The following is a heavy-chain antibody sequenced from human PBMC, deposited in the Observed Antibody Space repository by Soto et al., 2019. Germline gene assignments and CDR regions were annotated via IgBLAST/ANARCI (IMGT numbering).Heavy chain of an antibody. J-gene: IGHJ5*02. CDR3: AREHQRYRESWFDP. CDR2: IYYSGST. V-gene: IGHV4-31*03. Sequence: QVQLQESGPGLAKPSQTLSLTCTVSGGSISSGGYYWSWIRQHPGKGLEWIGYIYYSGSTYYNPSVKSRVTISVDPSKNQFSLKLSSVTAADTAVYYCAREHQRYRESWFDPWGQGTLVTVSS. D-gene: IGHD1-26*01. CDR1: GGSISSGGYY.